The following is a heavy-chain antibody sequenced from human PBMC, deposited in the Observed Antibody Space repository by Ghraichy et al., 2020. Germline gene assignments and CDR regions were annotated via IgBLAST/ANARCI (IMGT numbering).Heavy chain of an antibody. CDR3: ARDLYGGNYGGYNA. D-gene: IGHD4-23*01. CDR1: GFSFSGYG. Sequence: GGSLRLSCAASGFSFSGYGIHWVRQAPGKGLEWVAFIWSDGSIKNYADSVKGRFTISRDNSKNMLFLQMNSLRAEDTAVYYCARDLYGGNYGGYNAWGQGTTVTVSS. CDR2: IWSDGSIK. J-gene: IGHJ6*02. V-gene: IGHV3-33*01.